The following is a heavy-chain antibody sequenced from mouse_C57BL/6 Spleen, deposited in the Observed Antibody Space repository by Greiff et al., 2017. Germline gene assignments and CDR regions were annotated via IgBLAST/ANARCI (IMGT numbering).Heavy chain of an antibody. J-gene: IGHJ3*01. V-gene: IGHV1-15*01. CDR1: GYTFTDYE. CDR2: IDPETGGT. D-gene: IGHD3-3*01. Sequence: VQLQQSGAELVRPGASVTLSCKASGYTFTDYEMHWVKQTPVHGLEWIGAIDPETGGTAYNQKFKGKAILTADKSSSTAYMELRSLTSEDSAVYYCTREDTFPYWGQVTLVTVSA. CDR3: TREDTFPY.